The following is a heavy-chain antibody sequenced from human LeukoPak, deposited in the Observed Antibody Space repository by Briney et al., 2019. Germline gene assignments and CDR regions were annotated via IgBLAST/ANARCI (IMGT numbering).Heavy chain of an antibody. CDR2: IYYSGST. V-gene: IGHV4-39*07. CDR1: GGSISSSSYY. J-gene: IGHJ4*02. CDR3: ARTSPYSSSLSIDY. Sequence: SETLSLTCTVSGGSISSSSYYWGWIRQPPGKGLEWIGSIYYSGSTYYNPSLKSRVTISVDTSKNQFSLKLSSVTAADTAVYYCARTSPYSSSLSIDYWGQGTLVTVSS. D-gene: IGHD6-6*01.